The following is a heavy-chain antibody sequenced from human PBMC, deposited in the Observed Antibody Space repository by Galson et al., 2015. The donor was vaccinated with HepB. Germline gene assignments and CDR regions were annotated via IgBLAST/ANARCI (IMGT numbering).Heavy chain of an antibody. J-gene: IGHJ6*03. CDR1: GGTFSSYA. CDR2: IIPIFGTA. V-gene: IGHV1-69*13. D-gene: IGHD2-2*01. Sequence: SVKASCKASGGTFSSYAISWVRQAPGQGLEWMGGIIPIFGTANYAQKFQGRVTITADESTSTAYMELSSLRSEDTAVYYCARELGCSSTSCDPPAYYMDVWGKGTTVTVSS. CDR3: ARELGCSSTSCDPPAYYMDV.